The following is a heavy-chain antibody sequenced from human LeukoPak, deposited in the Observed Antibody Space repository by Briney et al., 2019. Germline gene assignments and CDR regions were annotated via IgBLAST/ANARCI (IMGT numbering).Heavy chain of an antibody. CDR2: TFYRSKWYN. CDR1: GDSVSSNSVA. D-gene: IGHD2/OR15-2a*01. Sequence: SQTLSLTCAICGDSVSSNSVAWNWIRQSPSRGLEWLGRTFYRSKWYNDYAVSVKSRITINPDTSKNQFSLQLSSVTPEDTAVYYCARGKYSAFDIWGQGTMVTVSS. J-gene: IGHJ3*02. CDR3: ARGKYSAFDI. V-gene: IGHV6-1*01.